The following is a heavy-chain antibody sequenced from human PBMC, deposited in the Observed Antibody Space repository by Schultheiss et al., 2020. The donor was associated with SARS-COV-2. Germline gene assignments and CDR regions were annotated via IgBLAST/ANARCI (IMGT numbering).Heavy chain of an antibody. J-gene: IGHJ4*02. V-gene: IGHV4-34*01. Sequence: SETLSLTCAVYGGSFSGYYWSWIRQPPGKGLEWIGEIYHSGSTNYNPSLKSRVTISVDTSKNQFSLKLSSVTAADTAVYYCARDPGYCSSTSCSTLWGQGTLVTVSS. CDR2: IYHSGST. CDR3: ARDPGYCSSTSCSTL. CDR1: GGSFSGYY. D-gene: IGHD2-2*01.